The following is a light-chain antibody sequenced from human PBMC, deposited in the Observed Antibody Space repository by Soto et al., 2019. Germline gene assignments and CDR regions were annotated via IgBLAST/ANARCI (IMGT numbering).Light chain of an antibody. J-gene: IGKJ1*01. CDR2: DAS. V-gene: IGKV3-20*01. Sequence: EIVLTQSPGTLSLSPGERATLSCRASQSISSYLAWYQQKRGQAPRLLIYDASNRATGIPARFSGSGSGTDFTLTISRLEAEDFAVYYCQQYGSSSWTFGQGTKVDIK. CDR1: QSISSY. CDR3: QQYGSSSWT.